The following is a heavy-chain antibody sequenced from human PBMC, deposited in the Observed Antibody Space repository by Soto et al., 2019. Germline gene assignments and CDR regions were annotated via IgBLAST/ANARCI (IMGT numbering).Heavy chain of an antibody. CDR3: ATTRGITVGGSFDY. J-gene: IGHJ4*02. CDR1: GVSIISKNFY. CDR2: LYSGST. D-gene: IGHD3-10*01. V-gene: IGHV4-39*01. Sequence: PSETLSLTCTVSGVSIISKNFYWGWIRQSPGKGLEWIGTLYSGSTFSSLSLKNRVTISVDTSKNQVSLKLRSVAAADTAIYYCATTRGITVGGSFDYWGQGIQVTVSS.